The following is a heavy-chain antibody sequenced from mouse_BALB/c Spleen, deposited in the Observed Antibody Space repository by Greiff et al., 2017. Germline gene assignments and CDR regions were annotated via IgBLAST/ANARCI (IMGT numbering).Heavy chain of an antibody. CDR3: ARDDYYGAWFAY. D-gene: IGHD1-1*01. V-gene: IGHV2-9*02. CDR2: IWAGGST. J-gene: IGHJ3*01. Sequence: VMLVESGPGLVAPSQSLSITCTVSGFSLTSYGVHWVRQPPGKGLEWLGVIWAGGSTNYNSALMSRLSISKDNSKSQVFLKMNSLQTDDTAMYYCARDDYYGAWFAYWGQGTLVTVSA. CDR1: GFSLTSYG.